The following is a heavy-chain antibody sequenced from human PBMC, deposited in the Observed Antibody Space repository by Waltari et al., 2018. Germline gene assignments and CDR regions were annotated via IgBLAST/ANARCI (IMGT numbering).Heavy chain of an antibody. D-gene: IGHD2-8*01. J-gene: IGHJ4*02. CDR3: TRDPSHCTNGVCYPDY. Sequence: VQLVESGGGLVQPGGSVRLSCAASGFNVSSYWMPWVRQAQGKGLGWVPRITPDSSKKRLADSVKGRFTISRDTAKNTVYLQMNSLRADDTAMYYCTRDPSHCTNGVCYPDYWGQGTLVTVSS. CDR2: ITPDSSKK. CDR1: GFNVSSYW. V-gene: IGHV3-74*01.